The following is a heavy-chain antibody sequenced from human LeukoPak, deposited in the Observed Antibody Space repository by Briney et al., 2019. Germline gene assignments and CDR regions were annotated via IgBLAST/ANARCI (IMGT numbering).Heavy chain of an antibody. CDR3: ARMTWYYGSGSYYYYYGMDV. CDR1: GYTFTSYD. J-gene: IGHJ6*02. CDR2: MNPNSGNT. Sequence: APVKVSCKASGYTFTSYDINWVRQATGQGLEWMGWMNPNSGNTGYAQKFQGRVTMTRNTSISTAYMELSSLRSEDTAVYYCARMTWYYGSGSYYYYYGMDVWGQGTTVTVSS. D-gene: IGHD3-10*01. V-gene: IGHV1-8*01.